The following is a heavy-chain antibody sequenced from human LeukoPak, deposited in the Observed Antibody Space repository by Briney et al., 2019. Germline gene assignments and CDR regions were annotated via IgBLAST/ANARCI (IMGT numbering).Heavy chain of an antibody. D-gene: IGHD3-16*01. V-gene: IGHV1-69*06. CDR1: GGTFSSYA. Sequence: ASVKVSCKASGGTFSSYAISWVRQAPGQGLEWMGGIIPIFGTANYAQKFQGRVTITADKSTSTAYMELSRLRSEDTAVYYCARVAESLTFGGAPPRTWGQGTLVTVSS. CDR3: ARVAESLTFGGAPPRT. CDR2: IIPIFGTA. J-gene: IGHJ5*02.